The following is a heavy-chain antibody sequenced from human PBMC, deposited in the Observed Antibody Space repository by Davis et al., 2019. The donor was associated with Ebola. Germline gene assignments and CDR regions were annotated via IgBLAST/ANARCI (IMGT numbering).Heavy chain of an antibody. CDR3: ASPGGTPTSGWYIYYGMDV. D-gene: IGHD6-19*01. CDR2: IYYSGST. V-gene: IGHV4-39*01. CDR1: GGSSSSSSYY. Sequence: SETLSLTCTVWGGSSSSSSYYWGWIRQPPGKGLEWIGSIYYSGSTYYNPSLKSRVTISVDTSKNQFSLKLSSVTAADTAVYYCASPGGTPTSGWYIYYGMDVWGQGTTVTVSS. J-gene: IGHJ6*02.